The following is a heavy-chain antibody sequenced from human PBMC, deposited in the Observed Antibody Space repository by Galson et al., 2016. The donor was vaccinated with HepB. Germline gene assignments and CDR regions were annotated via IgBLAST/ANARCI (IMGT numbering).Heavy chain of an antibody. V-gene: IGHV3-74*01. D-gene: IGHD3-10*01. CDR2: INSDGSST. CDR3: AKAYGSGSSFYYNYGMDV. Sequence: SLRLSCAASGFTFSSYWMHWVRQAPGKGLVWVSRINSDGSSTSYADSVKGRFTISRDNAKNTLYLQMNSLRAEDTAVYYCAKAYGSGSSFYYNYGMDVWGQGTTVTVSS. J-gene: IGHJ6*02. CDR1: GFTFSSYW.